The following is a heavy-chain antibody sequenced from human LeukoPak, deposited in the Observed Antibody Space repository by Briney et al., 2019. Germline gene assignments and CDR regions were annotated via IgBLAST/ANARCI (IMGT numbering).Heavy chain of an antibody. J-gene: IGHJ4*02. V-gene: IGHV4-31*03. CDR3: ARRIPVAGLFDY. CDR2: IYDGGST. Sequence: SQTLSLTCTVSGGSISSGGYYWSWIRQHPGRGLEWIGYIYDGGSTYYNPSLLSRATVSADRSKNQFSLKLTSVTAADTAVYFCARRIPVAGLFDYWGQGILVTVSS. D-gene: IGHD6-13*01. CDR1: GGSISSGGYY.